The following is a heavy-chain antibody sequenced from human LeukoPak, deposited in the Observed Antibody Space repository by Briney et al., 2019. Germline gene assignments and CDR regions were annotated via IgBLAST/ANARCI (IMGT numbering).Heavy chain of an antibody. CDR1: GFTFSSYS. D-gene: IGHD3-10*01. J-gene: IGHJ6*02. CDR3: ATMGSGSYYDSQLNYYYGMDV. V-gene: IGHV3-21*01. Sequence: PGGSLRLSCAASGFTFSSYSMNWVRQAPGKGLEWVSSISSSSSYIYYADSVKGRFTVSRDNAKNTLYLQMNSLRAEDTAVYYCATMGSGSYYDSQLNYYYGMDVWGQGTTVTVSS. CDR2: ISSSSSYI.